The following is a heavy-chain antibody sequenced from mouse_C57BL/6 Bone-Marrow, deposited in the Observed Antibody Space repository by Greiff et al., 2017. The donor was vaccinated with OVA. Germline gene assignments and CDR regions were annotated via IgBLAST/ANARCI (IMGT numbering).Heavy chain of an antibody. V-gene: IGHV1-58*01. J-gene: IGHJ1*03. CDR1: GYTFTSYG. Sequence: VQLQQSGAELVRPGSSVKMSCKTSGYTFTSYGINWVKQRPGQGLEWIGYIYIGNGYTEYNEKFKGKATLTSDTSSSTAYMQLSSLTSEDSAIYFCARLAPHYYGSSSVGWYFDVWGTGTTVTVSS. CDR3: ARLAPHYYGSSSVGWYFDV. D-gene: IGHD1-1*01. CDR2: IYIGNGYT.